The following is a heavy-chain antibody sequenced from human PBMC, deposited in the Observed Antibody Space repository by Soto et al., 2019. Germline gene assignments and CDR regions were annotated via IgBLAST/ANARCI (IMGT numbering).Heavy chain of an antibody. D-gene: IGHD2-8*01. Sequence: VEACSKAPGYTFTSYALYSPRHAPGKRLEWMGWINAGNGNTKYSQKFQGRVTITRDTSASTAYMELSSLRSEDTAVYYCARDWCPRCGSSEGGAFDIWGQGTMVTVSS. CDR2: INAGNGNT. CDR3: ARDWCPRCGSSEGGAFDI. V-gene: IGHV1-3*01. J-gene: IGHJ3*02. CDR1: GYTFTSYA.